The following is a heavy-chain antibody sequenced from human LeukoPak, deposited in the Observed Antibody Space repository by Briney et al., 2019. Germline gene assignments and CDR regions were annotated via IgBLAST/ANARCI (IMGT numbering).Heavy chain of an antibody. D-gene: IGHD3-3*01. Sequence: SETLSLTCTVSGGSISSYYWSWTRQPPGKGQGWIGHIYYTGTTYYNPSLKSRVTISVDTSKNQFSLKLSSVTAADTAVYYCARATTRNFWSGYQDNWFDPWGQGTLVTVSS. CDR3: ARATTRNFWSGYQDNWFDP. J-gene: IGHJ5*02. CDR1: GGSISSYY. CDR2: IYYTGTT. V-gene: IGHV4-59*01.